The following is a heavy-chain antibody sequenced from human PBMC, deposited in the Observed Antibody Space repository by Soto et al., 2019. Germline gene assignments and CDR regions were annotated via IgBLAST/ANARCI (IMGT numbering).Heavy chain of an antibody. CDR1: GFTFSSYS. J-gene: IGHJ4*02. CDR2: ISSSSSYI. CDR3: ARDLRFLEWLEFPTAPY. D-gene: IGHD3-3*01. Sequence: GGSLRLSCAASGFTFSSYSMNWVRQAPGKGLEWVSSISSSSSYIYYADSVKGRFTISRDNAKNSLYLQMNSLRAEDTAVYYCARDLRFLEWLEFPTAPYWGQGTPVTVSS. V-gene: IGHV3-21*01.